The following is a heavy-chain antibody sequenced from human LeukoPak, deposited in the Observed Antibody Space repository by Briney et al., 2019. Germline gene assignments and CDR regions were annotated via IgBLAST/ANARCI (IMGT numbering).Heavy chain of an antibody. D-gene: IGHD2-15*01. J-gene: IGHJ4*02. CDR3: ATAGYCSGGNCYGFDH. V-gene: IGHV3-15*01. Sequence: PGGSLKLSCAASGFTFSGSAMHWVRQAPGKGLEWVGRIKSKMDGGTIDYVAPVKGRFTISRDDSKNAVYLQMNSLKTDDTAVYYCATAGYCSGGNCYGFDHWGQGTLVTVSS. CDR2: IKSKMDGGTI. CDR1: GFTFSGSA.